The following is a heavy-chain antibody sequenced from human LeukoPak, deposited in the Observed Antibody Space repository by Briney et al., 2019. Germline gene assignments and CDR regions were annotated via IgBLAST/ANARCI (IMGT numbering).Heavy chain of an antibody. CDR1: GFTFSTYE. J-gene: IGHJ4*02. V-gene: IGHV3-48*03. CDR2: ISSSAGII. D-gene: IGHD3-22*01. Sequence: PGGSLRLSCAASGFTFSTYEMHWVRQAPGKGLEWISYISSSAGIIYSADSVKGRFTISRDNAKNSLYLQMNSLRAEDTAVYYCARRGEHYDSSGYLTYYFDYWGQGTLVTVSS. CDR3: ARRGEHYDSSGYLTYYFDY.